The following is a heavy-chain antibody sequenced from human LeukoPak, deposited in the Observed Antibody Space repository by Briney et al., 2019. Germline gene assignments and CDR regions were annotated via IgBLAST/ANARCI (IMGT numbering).Heavy chain of an antibody. CDR2: IYYSGST. D-gene: IGHD6-19*01. J-gene: IGHJ4*02. CDR3: ARDRPVAGTIDY. Sequence: SETLSLTCTVSGGSISSSSYYWGWIRQPPGKGLEWIGSIYYSGSTSYNPSLKSRVTMSVDTSKNQFSLKLTSVTAADTAVYYCARDRPVAGTIDYWGQGTLVTVSS. CDR1: GGSISSSSYY. V-gene: IGHV4-39*07.